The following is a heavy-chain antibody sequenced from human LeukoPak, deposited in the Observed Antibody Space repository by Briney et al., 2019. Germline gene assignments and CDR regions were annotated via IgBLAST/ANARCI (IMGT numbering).Heavy chain of an antibody. CDR2: ISYDGSNK. CDR1: GFTFSSYA. J-gene: IGHJ4*02. D-gene: IGHD1-26*01. V-gene: IGHV3-30*04. CDR3: ARTIVGATILDY. Sequence: GGSLRLSCAASGFTFSSYAMHWVRQAPGKGLEWVAVISYDGSNKYYADSVKGRFTISRDNSKNTLYLQMNSLRAEDTAVYYCARTIVGATILDYWGQGTLVTVSS.